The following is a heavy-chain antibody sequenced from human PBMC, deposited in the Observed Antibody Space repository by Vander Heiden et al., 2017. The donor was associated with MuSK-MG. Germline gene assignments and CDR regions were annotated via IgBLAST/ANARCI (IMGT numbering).Heavy chain of an antibody. CDR1: GFTFSSYS. CDR2: ISSSSSYI. J-gene: IGHJ1*01. V-gene: IGHV3-21*01. CDR3: ARGPRELRPDAEYFQH. Sequence: EVQLVESGGGLVKPGGSLRLSCAASGFTFSSYSMNWVRQAPGKGLEWVSSISSSSSYIYYADSVKGRFTISRDNAKNSLYLQMNSLRAEDTAVYYCARGPRELRPDAEYFQHWGQGTLVTVSS. D-gene: IGHD1-7*01.